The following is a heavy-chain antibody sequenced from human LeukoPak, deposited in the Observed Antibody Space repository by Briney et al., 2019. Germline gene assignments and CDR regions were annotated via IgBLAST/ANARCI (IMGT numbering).Heavy chain of an antibody. CDR1: RFSFSNYW. CDR3: ARDIVSGSGSLDY. V-gene: IGHV3-74*01. CDR2: VKSDGSNP. D-gene: IGHD3-10*01. Sequence: GGSLRLSCAASRFSFSNYWMHWVRQAPGKGLVWVSRVKSDGSNPSYADSVKGRFTVSRDNAENMLYLQMNTLGAEDTAVYYCARDIVSGSGSLDYWGQGTLVTVSS. J-gene: IGHJ4*02.